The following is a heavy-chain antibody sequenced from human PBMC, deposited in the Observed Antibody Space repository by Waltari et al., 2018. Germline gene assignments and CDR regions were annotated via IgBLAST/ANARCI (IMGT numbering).Heavy chain of an antibody. CDR3: ARGYYDFWSGYYDY. V-gene: IGHV4-39*07. D-gene: IGHD3-3*01. Sequence: QLQLQESGPGLVKPSETLSLTCTVSGGSISSSSYYWGWIRQPPGKGLEWIGSIYYSGATYYNPSLKSRFTISVDTSKNQFSLKLSSVTAADTAVYYCARGYYDFWSGYYDYWGQGTLVTVSS. CDR1: GGSISSSSYY. J-gene: IGHJ4*02. CDR2: IYYSGAT.